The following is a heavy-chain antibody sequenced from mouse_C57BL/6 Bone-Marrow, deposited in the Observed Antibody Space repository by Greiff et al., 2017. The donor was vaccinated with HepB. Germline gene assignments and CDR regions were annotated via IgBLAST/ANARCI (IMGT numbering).Heavy chain of an antibody. D-gene: IGHD1-1*01. V-gene: IGHV1-64*01. Sequence: QVQLKQPGAELVKPGASVKLSCKASGYTFTSYWMHWVKQRPGQGLEWIGMIHPNSGSTNYHEKFKSKATLTVDKSSSTAYMQLSSLTSEDSAVYYCASNYYGTGYFDYWGQGTTLTVSS. J-gene: IGHJ2*01. CDR1: GYTFTSYW. CDR3: ASNYYGTGYFDY. CDR2: IHPNSGST.